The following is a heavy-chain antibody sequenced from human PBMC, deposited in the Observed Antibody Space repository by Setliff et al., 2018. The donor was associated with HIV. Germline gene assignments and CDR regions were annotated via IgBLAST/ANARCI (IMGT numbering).Heavy chain of an antibody. D-gene: IGHD3-22*01. J-gene: IGHJ4*02. Sequence: KTSETLSLTCAVYGGSFSEYYWSWIRQSPGKGLEWIGEINHSGSTHYNPPLKSRATISVDTSKNQFSLRLNSVIAADTAVYYCARKTEYYYDTSGFNPYAFDNWGQGTLVTVSS. V-gene: IGHV4-34*01. CDR3: ARKTEYYYDTSGFNPYAFDN. CDR2: INHSGST. CDR1: GGSFSEYY.